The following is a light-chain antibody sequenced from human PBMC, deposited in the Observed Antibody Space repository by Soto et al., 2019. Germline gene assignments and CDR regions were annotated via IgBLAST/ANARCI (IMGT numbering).Light chain of an antibody. V-gene: IGLV2-14*01. CDR2: DVT. CDR1: SSDVGGYIY. Sequence: QSALTQPASVSGSPGQSLTISCTGTSSDVGGYIYVSWYQQHPGKAPKLMIYDVTSRPSGVSYRFSGSKSGNTASLTISGLQAEDEADYYCSSYTTSSSYVFGTGTKLTVL. CDR3: SSYTTSSSYV. J-gene: IGLJ1*01.